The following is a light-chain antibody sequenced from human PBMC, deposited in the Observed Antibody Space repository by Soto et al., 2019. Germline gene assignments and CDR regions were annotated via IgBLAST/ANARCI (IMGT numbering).Light chain of an antibody. V-gene: IGKV1-5*01. CDR2: DAS. J-gene: IGKJ1*01. CDR3: QQYNSYTWT. Sequence: DIQMTQSPSTLSASVGDRVTITCRASQSISSWLAWYQQKPGKAPKLLIYDASSLESGVPSRFSGSGSGTEFTLTISSLEPDDFATYYCQQYNSYTWTFGQGTQV. CDR1: QSISSW.